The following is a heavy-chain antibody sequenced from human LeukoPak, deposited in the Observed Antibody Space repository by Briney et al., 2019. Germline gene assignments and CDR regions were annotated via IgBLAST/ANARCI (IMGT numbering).Heavy chain of an antibody. Sequence: SETLSLTCTVSGVSISSYYWSWIRQPPGKGLEWIGYIYYSGSTNYNPSLKSRVTISVDTSKNQFSLKLSSVTAADTAVYYCARDPDYWGQGTLVTVSS. CDR1: GVSISSYY. V-gene: IGHV4-59*01. CDR3: ARDPDY. CDR2: IYYSGST. J-gene: IGHJ4*02.